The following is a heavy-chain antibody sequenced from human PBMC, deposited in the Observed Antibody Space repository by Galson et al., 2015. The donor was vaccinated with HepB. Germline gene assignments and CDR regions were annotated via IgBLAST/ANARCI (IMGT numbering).Heavy chain of an antibody. CDR3: ARQSREYSSGWYLGSFNYMDV. Sequence: ETLSLTCTVSGGSINYYYWSWIRQSPGRGLEWIGYISDSGNTNYHPSLKSLATISLDTSKHQFSLRLNSVTAADTAVYYCARQSREYSSGWYLGSFNYMDVWGKGSTVTVSS. D-gene: IGHD6-19*01. CDR2: ISDSGNT. CDR1: GGSINYYY. J-gene: IGHJ6*03. V-gene: IGHV4-59*01.